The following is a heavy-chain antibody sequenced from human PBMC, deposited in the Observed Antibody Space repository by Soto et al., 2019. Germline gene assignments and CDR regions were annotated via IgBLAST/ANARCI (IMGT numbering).Heavy chain of an antibody. J-gene: IGHJ3*02. V-gene: IGHV4-31*03. CDR1: GGSISSGGYY. CDR2: IYYSGST. CDR3: AREDSSGYPNDAFDI. Sequence: QVQLQESGPGLVKPSQTLSLTCTVSGGSISSGGYYWSWIRQHPGKGLEWIGYIYYSGSTYYNPYLKSRVTISVDTSKNQFSLKLSSVTAADTAVYYCAREDSSGYPNDAFDIWGQGTMVTVSS. D-gene: IGHD3-22*01.